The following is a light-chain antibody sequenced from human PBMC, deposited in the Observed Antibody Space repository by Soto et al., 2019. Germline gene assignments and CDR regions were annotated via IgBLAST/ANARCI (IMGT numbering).Light chain of an antibody. CDR3: QQLNSYPRT. CDR1: QGISSY. Sequence: IQLTQSPSSLSASVGDRVTITCRASQGISSYLAWYQQKPGKAPKPLIYAASTLQSGVPSRFSGSGSGTEFTLTISSLQPEDFATYYCQQLNSYPRTFGQGTRLESK. CDR2: AAS. V-gene: IGKV1-9*01. J-gene: IGKJ5*01.